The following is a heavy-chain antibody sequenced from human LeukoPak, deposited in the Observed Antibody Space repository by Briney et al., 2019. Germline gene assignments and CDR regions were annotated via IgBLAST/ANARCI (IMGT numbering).Heavy chain of an antibody. CDR2: LSSDGRIT. V-gene: IGHV3-30*18. J-gene: IGHJ5*02. CDR1: GFHFRNLG. CDR3: TKEGAVTGSMWFDH. Sequence: GSLRLSCAAPGFHFRNLGLHWVRQAPGKGLELGAILSSDGRITYYADSVKGRFTISRDNSKSTMYVQMNSLRTEDTAVYYCTKEGAVTGSMWFDHWGQGTLVTVSS. D-gene: IGHD6-19*01.